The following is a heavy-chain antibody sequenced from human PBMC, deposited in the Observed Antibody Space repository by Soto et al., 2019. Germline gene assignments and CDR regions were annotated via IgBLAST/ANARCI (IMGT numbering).Heavy chain of an antibody. J-gene: IGHJ4*02. CDR3: AHRRRYSSSWYAGFDY. Sequence: SCPTLVNPTQTLTLTCTFSGFSLTTSGVGVGWIRQPPGKALEWLALIYWDDAKRYSPSLRSRLTITKDTSKNQVVLTMTNMDPVDTATYYCAHRRRYSSSWYAGFDYWGQGTLVTVSS. V-gene: IGHV2-5*02. D-gene: IGHD6-13*01. CDR2: IYWDDAK. CDR1: GFSLTTSGVG.